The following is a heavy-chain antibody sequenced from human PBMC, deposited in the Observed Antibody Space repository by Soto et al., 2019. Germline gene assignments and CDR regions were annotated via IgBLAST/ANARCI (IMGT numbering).Heavy chain of an antibody. CDR3: AKGADWFDP. CDR1: GFSFSSYA. CDR2: VSSDGSNK. V-gene: IGHV3-30-3*01. Sequence: GGSLRLSCAASGFSFSSYAMHWVRQAPGKGLEWVAAVSSDGSNKYYADSMKGRFTISRDNSKNTLYLQMNSLRGDDTAVYHCAKGADWFDPWGQGTLVTVSS. J-gene: IGHJ5*02.